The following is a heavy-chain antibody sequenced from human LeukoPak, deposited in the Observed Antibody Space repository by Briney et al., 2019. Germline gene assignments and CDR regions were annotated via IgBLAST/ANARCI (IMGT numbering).Heavy chain of an antibody. V-gene: IGHV4-34*01. J-gene: IGHJ6*03. Sequence: PSETLSLTCAVYGGSFSGYYWSWIRQPPGKGLEWIGEINHSGSTNYNPSLKSRVTISVDTSKNQFSLKLSSVTAADTAVYYCARGSGVVVPAAKGRYRYYYYYMDVWGKGTTVTVSS. CDR2: INHSGST. CDR1: GGSFSGYY. D-gene: IGHD2-2*01. CDR3: ARGSGVVVPAAKGRYRYYYYYMDV.